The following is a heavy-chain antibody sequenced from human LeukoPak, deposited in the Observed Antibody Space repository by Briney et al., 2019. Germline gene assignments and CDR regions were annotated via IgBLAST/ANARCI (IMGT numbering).Heavy chain of an antibody. J-gene: IGHJ5*02. V-gene: IGHV3-30*18. Sequence: PGRSLRLSCAASGFTFNTYGMHWVSQAPGKGLEWVPFISYDGSTEYYADSVKGRFTISRDNSKNTQYLQMNSLRAEDTAVYYCAKDLSIHYDSRGFDPWGQGTLVTVSS. CDR2: ISYDGSTE. CDR3: AKDLSIHYDSRGFDP. D-gene: IGHD3-22*01. CDR1: GFTFNTYG.